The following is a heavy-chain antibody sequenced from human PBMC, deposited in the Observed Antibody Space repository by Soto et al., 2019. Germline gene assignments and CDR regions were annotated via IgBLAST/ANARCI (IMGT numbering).Heavy chain of an antibody. CDR2: VNPIVSMS. Sequence: SVKVSCKASGDTFNFYSINWVRQAPGLGLEWMGRVNPIVSMSNYAQKFQGRVTMTADKSTSTAYMELSSLRSVDTATYYCAHSRELLFLEWPGYFDYWGPGTPVTVSS. D-gene: IGHD3-3*01. CDR3: AHSRELLFLEWPGYFDY. V-gene: IGHV1-69*02. J-gene: IGHJ4*02. CDR1: GDTFNFYS.